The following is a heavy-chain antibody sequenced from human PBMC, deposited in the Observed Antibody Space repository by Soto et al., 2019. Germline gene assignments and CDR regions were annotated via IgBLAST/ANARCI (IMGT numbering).Heavy chain of an antibody. Sequence: GGSLRLSCAASGFSFSISPMHWVRQAPGKGPEWVALISYDGTNKFYADSVKGRFTISRDNSKSTLYLQVDSLRPEDAAVYYCARDPKTSGGQHWAFNYFDSWGQGXLVTVSS. CDR3: ARDPKTSGGQHWAFNYFDS. V-gene: IGHV3-30-3*01. J-gene: IGHJ4*02. D-gene: IGHD7-27*01. CDR2: ISYDGTNK. CDR1: GFSFSISP.